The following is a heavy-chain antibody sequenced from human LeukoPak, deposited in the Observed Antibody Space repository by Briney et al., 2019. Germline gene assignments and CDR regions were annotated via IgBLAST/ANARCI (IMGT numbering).Heavy chain of an antibody. CDR2: IIPVFGTA. V-gene: IGHV1-69*05. D-gene: IGHD3-3*01. J-gene: IGHJ4*02. CDR3: ATEPTIYDFWSGSMYYFDY. CDR1: GGTFSSYA. Sequence: ASVKVSRKASGGTFSSYAISWVRQAPGQGLEWMGRIIPVFGTANYAQNFHGRVTITKDESTSTAYMELSSLRSEDTAVYYCATEPTIYDFWSGSMYYFDYWGQGTLVTVSS.